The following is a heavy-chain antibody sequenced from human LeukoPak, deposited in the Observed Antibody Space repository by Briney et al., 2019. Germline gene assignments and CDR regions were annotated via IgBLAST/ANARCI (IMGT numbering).Heavy chain of an antibody. J-gene: IGHJ4*02. V-gene: IGHV4-34*01. Sequence: SETLSLTCAVYGGSFSGYYWSWIRQPPGKGLEWIGEINHSGTTNYNPSLESRVTISVDTSKNQFSLKLSSVTAADTAVYYCASVDYDSSGYYFDYWGQGTLVTVSS. CDR2: INHSGTT. D-gene: IGHD3-22*01. CDR1: GGSFSGYY. CDR3: ASVDYDSSGYYFDY.